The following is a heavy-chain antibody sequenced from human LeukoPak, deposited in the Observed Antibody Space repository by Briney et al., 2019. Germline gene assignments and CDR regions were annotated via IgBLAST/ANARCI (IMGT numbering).Heavy chain of an antibody. D-gene: IGHD1-26*01. CDR1: GGSFSGYY. CDR2: INHSGST. V-gene: IGHV4-34*01. CDR3: ARGRLGGSYSD. J-gene: IGHJ4*02. Sequence: SETLSLTCAVYGGSFSGYYWSWIRQPPGKGLEWIGEINHSGSTNHNPSLKSRVTISVDTSKNQFSLKLSSVTAADTAVYYCARGRLGGSYSDWGQGTLVTVSS.